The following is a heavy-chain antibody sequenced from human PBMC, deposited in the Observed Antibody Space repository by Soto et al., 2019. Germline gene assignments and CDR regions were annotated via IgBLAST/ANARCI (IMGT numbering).Heavy chain of an antibody. V-gene: IGHV4-31*03. CDR2: IYYSGST. J-gene: IGHJ4*02. CDR3: ASGGGDLWFGELYFDY. D-gene: IGHD3-10*01. CDR1: GGSISSGGYY. Sequence: QVQLQESGPGLVKPSQTLSLTCTVSGGSISSGGYYWSWIRQHPGKGLEWIGYIYYSGSTYYNPSHKSRVTRSVDTSKNQFSLEVSSVTAADRAVYYCASGGGDLWFGELYFDYWGQGTLVTVSS.